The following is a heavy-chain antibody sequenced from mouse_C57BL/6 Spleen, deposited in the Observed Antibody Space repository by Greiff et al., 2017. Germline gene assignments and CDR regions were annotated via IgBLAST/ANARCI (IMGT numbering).Heavy chain of an antibody. CDR3: ARSVITTVVAVSDFDY. CDR1: GYTFTSYW. D-gene: IGHD1-1*01. J-gene: IGHJ2*01. Sequence: QVQLKQPGTELVKPGASVKLSCKASGYTFTSYWMHWVKQRPGQGLEWIGNINPSNGGTNYNEKFKSKATLTVDKSSSTAYMQLSSLTSEDSAVYYCARSVITTVVAVSDFDYWGQGTTLTVSS. V-gene: IGHV1-53*01. CDR2: INPSNGGT.